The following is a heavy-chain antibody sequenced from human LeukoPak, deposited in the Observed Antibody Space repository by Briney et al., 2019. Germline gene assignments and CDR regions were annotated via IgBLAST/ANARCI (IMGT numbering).Heavy chain of an antibody. CDR1: GYTFTGYY. Sequence: ASVKVCCKASGYTFTGYYMHWVRQAPGQGLEWMGWINPNSGGTNYAQKFQGWVTMTRDTSISTAYMELSRLRSDDTAVYYCAREDRDSSGSFNWFDPWGQGTLVTVSS. CDR2: INPNSGGT. CDR3: AREDRDSSGSFNWFDP. V-gene: IGHV1-2*04. J-gene: IGHJ5*02. D-gene: IGHD3-22*01.